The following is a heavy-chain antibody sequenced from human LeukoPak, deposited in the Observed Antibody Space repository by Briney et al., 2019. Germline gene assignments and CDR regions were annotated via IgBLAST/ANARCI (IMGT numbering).Heavy chain of an antibody. Sequence: PRRSLRLSCAASGFTFSSYGMHAVREAPGKGLEWVAVISYDGSNKYFADSVKGRFTISRDNSKNTLYLQMNSLRAEDTAVYYCAKIRTGVVITRGTDGMDVWGQGTTVTVSS. D-gene: IGHD3-22*01. CDR3: AKIRTGVVITRGTDGMDV. V-gene: IGHV3-30*18. J-gene: IGHJ6*02. CDR2: ISYDGSNK. CDR1: GFTFSSYG.